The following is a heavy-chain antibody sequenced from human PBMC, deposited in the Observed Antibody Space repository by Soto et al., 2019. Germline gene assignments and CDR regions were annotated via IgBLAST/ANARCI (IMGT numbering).Heavy chain of an antibody. CDR1: GDSVSSNSAA. Sequence: SQTLSLTCAISGDSVSSNSAAWNWIRQSPSRGLEWLGRTYYRSKWYNDYAVSVKSRITINPDTSKNQFSLQLNSVTPEDTAVYYCARDPNPRVAVAGDFDYWGQGTLVTVSS. CDR3: ARDPNPRVAVAGDFDY. D-gene: IGHD6-19*01. J-gene: IGHJ4*02. V-gene: IGHV6-1*01. CDR2: TYYRSKWYN.